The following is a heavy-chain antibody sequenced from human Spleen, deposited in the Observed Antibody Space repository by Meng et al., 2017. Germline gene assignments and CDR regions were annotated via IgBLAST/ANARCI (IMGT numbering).Heavy chain of an antibody. CDR3: AKDHEDVVVVPAAQDY. CDR2: ISGSGGST. V-gene: IGHV3-23*01. CDR1: GFTFSSYA. Sequence: GESLKISCAASGFTFSSYAMSWVRQAPGKGLEWVSAISGSGGSTYYADSVKSRFTISRDNSKNTLYLQMNSLRAEDTAVYYCAKDHEDVVVVPAAQDYWGQGTMVTVSS. J-gene: IGHJ4*02. D-gene: IGHD2-2*01.